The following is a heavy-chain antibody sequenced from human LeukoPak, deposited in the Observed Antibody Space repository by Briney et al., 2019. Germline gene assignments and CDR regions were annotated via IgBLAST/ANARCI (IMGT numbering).Heavy chain of an antibody. J-gene: IGHJ5*01. Sequence: GGSLRLSCAASGFTFSSYAMSWVRQTRGKGLGWVSSISSRGGLTFYADSVKGRFTISRDNSRNTLYLQMNSLSAVDTALHYCAKDRPNYHGTDGHYYRRSGDSGGQGTLVTVS. D-gene: IGHD3-22*01. CDR1: GFTFSSYA. V-gene: IGHV3-23*01. CDR3: AKDRPNYHGTDGHYYRRSGDS. CDR2: ISSRGGLT.